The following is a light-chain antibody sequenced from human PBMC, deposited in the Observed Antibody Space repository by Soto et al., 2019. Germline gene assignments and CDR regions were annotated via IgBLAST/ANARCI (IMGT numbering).Light chain of an antibody. Sequence: DIQLTQSPSFLSASVGDRITITCRASQGISSYLAWYQQRPGKAPKFLMYAAPTLQSGVTSRFSGSGSGTEFALTISSLQPEDFATYYCQQLKNYPLTFGGGTKVEI. CDR3: QQLKNYPLT. CDR2: AAP. V-gene: IGKV1-9*01. J-gene: IGKJ4*01. CDR1: QGISSY.